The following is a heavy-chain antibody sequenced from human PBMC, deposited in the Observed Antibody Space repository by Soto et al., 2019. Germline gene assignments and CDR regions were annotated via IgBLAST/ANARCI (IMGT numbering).Heavy chain of an antibody. D-gene: IGHD6-19*01. CDR3: ERDTSPYSSGWHNRHFAY. J-gene: IGHJ4*02. Sequence: QVQLVESGGGVVQPGRSLRLSCAASGFTFSSYAMHWVRQAPGKGLEWVAIISYDGSSKYYADSVKGRFTISRDNSKNTLYLQMNSLRAEDTAVYYCERDTSPYSSGWHNRHFAYWGQGTLVTVSS. CDR1: GFTFSSYA. CDR2: ISYDGSSK. V-gene: IGHV3-30-3*01.